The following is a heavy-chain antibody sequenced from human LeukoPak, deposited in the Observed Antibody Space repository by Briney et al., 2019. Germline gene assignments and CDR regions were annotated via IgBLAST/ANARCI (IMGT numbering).Heavy chain of an antibody. CDR3: ARDGDDGWFDP. V-gene: IGHV4-31*03. D-gene: IGHD7-27*01. Sequence: SETLSLTCTVSGGSISSGGYYWSWIRQHPGKGLEWIGYIYYSGSTYYNPSLKSRVTISVDTSKNQFSLKLSSVTAADTAVYYCARDGDDGWFDPWGQGTLVTVSS. CDR1: GGSISSGGYY. J-gene: IGHJ5*02. CDR2: IYYSGST.